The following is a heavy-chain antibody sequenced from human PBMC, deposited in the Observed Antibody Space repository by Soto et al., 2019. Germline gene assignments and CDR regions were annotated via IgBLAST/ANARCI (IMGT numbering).Heavy chain of an antibody. D-gene: IGHD2-15*01. V-gene: IGHV3-23*01. CDR2: ISGTGGT. CDR3: AEDRRGSYCRGGTCYSPDY. Sequence: EVQLWESGGGLVQPGGSLRLSCAVSGFTFSSYVMTWVRQAPGKGLEWVSAISGTGGTYYADSVKGRFTISSDNSKNALYLQMNRRRDEETALYYCAEDRRGSYCRGGTCYSPDYWGQGTLVIVSS. J-gene: IGHJ4*02. CDR1: GFTFSSYV.